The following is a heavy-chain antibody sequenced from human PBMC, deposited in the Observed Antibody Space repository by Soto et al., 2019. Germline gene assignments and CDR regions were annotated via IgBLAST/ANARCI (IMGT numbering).Heavy chain of an antibody. Sequence: GGSLRLSCEASGFTFVGYWMSWVRQAPGKGLEWVANIRQDGNEKYYVDSVKGRFTISRDNAKNSVYLQMNSLRAEDTAVYYCARNRPSGWPFDYWGQGILVTVSS. J-gene: IGHJ4*02. V-gene: IGHV3-7*04. CDR3: ARNRPSGWPFDY. CDR2: IRQDGNEK. CDR1: GFTFVGYW. D-gene: IGHD6-19*01.